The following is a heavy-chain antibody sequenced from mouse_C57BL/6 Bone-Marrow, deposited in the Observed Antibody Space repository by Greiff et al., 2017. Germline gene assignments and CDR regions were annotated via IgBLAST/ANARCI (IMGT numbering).Heavy chain of an antibody. CDR3: AISGYYFDY. J-gene: IGHJ2*01. V-gene: IGHV1-55*01. CDR2: IYPGSGST. Sequence: QVQLQQSGAELVKPGASVKMSCKASGYTFTSYWITWVKQRPGQGLEWIGDIYPGSGSTNYNEKFKSKATLSADTSSRTAYMLLSSLTSEDSAVYYGAISGYYFDYWGQGTTLTVSA. D-gene: IGHD4-1*01. CDR1: GYTFTSYW.